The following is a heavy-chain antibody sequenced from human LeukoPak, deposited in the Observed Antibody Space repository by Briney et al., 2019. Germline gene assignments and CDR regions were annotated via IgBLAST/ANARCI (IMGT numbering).Heavy chain of an antibody. CDR3: AKAREDYYDSSGFFDY. D-gene: IGHD3-22*01. J-gene: IGHJ4*02. Sequence: GGSLRLSCAASGFTFSSYAMSWVRQAPGKGLEWVSAISGSGGSTYYADSVKGRFTISRDNSKNTLYLQMNSLRAEDTAVYYCAKAREDYYDSSGFFDYWGQGTLVIVSS. V-gene: IGHV3-23*01. CDR2: ISGSGGST. CDR1: GFTFSSYA.